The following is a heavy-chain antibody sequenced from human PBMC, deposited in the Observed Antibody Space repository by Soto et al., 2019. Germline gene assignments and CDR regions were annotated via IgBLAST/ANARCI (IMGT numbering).Heavy chain of an antibody. CDR1: GFTFSSYA. Sequence: EVQLLESGGGLVQPGGSLRLSCAASGFTFSSYAMSWVRQAPGKGLEWVSVISGSGGSTYYADSVKGRFTISRDNSKNTLYLQMNSLRAEDTAVYYCAKGRRLAFGVVTDYYYYGMDVWGQGTTVTVSS. D-gene: IGHD3-3*01. CDR3: AKGRRLAFGVVTDYYYYGMDV. CDR2: ISGSGGST. J-gene: IGHJ6*02. V-gene: IGHV3-23*01.